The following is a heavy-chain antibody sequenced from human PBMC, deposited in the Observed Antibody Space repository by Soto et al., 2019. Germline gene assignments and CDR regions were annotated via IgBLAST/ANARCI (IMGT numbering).Heavy chain of an antibody. V-gene: IGHV3-53*01. CDR3: ARDLIQRGRNYYYYGMDV. J-gene: IGHJ6*02. CDR2: IYSGGST. Sequence: GGSLRLSCAASGFTVSSNYMSWVRQAPGKGLEWVSVIYSGGSTYYADSVKGRFTISRDNSKNTLYLQMNSLRAEDTAVYYCARDLIQRGRNYYYYGMDVWGQGTTVTVSS. CDR1: GFTVSSNY. D-gene: IGHD5-18*01.